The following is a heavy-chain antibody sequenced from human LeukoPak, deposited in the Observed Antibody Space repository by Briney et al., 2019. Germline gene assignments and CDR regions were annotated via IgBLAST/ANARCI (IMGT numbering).Heavy chain of an antibody. D-gene: IGHD1-1*01. CDR1: GFTFSNAW. J-gene: IGHJ4*02. CDR2: IKSKTDAGTI. V-gene: IGHV3-15*01. Sequence: GGSLRLSCAASGFTFSNAWMSWVRQAPGKGPEWVGHIKSKTDAGTIDYAAPVKGRFIISRDDSKNTLYLQMNSLKSEDTAVYYCTTGGATTCYYWGQGALVTVSS. CDR3: TTGGATTCYY.